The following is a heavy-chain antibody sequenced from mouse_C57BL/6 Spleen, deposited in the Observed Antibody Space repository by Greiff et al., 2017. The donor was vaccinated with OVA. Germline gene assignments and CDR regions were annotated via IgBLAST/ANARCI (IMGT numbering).Heavy chain of an antibody. D-gene: IGHD2-10*01. Sequence: VQLQQSGAELVKPGASVKISCKASGYAFSSYWMNWVKQRPGKGLEWIGQIYPGDGDPNYNGKFKGKATLTADKSSSTAYMQLSSLTSEDSAVYFCARRTLPFYAMDYWGQGTSVTVSS. J-gene: IGHJ4*01. CDR2: IYPGDGDP. CDR1: GYAFSSYW. CDR3: ARRTLPFYAMDY. V-gene: IGHV1-80*01.